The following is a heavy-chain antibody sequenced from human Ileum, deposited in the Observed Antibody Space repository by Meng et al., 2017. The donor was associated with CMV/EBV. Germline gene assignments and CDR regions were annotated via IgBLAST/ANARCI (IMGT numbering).Heavy chain of an antibody. CDR3: ARDHSRYCSSTSCHSGYYYYVMDV. CDR1: GFTFSSYS. D-gene: IGHD2-2*01. J-gene: IGHJ6*02. Sequence: GESLKISCAASGFTFSSYSMNWVRQAPGKGLEWVSSISSSSSYIFYADSVKGRFTISRDNAKNSVYLQMNSLGAEDTAVYYCARDHSRYCSSTSCHSGYYYYVMDVWGQGTTVTVSS. V-gene: IGHV3-21*04. CDR2: ISSSSSYI.